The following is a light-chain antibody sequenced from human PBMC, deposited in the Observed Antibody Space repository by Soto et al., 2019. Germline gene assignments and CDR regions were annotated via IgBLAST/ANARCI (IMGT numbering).Light chain of an antibody. CDR3: AAWDDSLSGYV. CDR1: SSNIGSNY. CDR2: RNN. Sequence: QSVLTQPPSASGTPGQRVTISCSGSSSNIGSNYVYWYQQLPGTAPKLLIYRNNQRPSGGPDRFSGSKSGTSASLAISGFRSEDEADYYCAAWDDSLSGYVFGTGTKVTLL. J-gene: IGLJ1*01. V-gene: IGLV1-47*01.